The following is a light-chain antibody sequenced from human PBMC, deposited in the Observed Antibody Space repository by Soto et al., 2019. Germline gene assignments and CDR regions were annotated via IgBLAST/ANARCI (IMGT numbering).Light chain of an antibody. J-gene: IGKJ5*01. CDR1: QIISTY. CDR2: DAS. Sequence: IQMTQSPLSLSASIGDRVTIPCRASQIISTYLNWYQQKPGKAPKLLIYDASSLQSGVPSRFSGSGSGTDFTLTISSLQPEDFVIYYCQQSYGTPIPFGQGTRPEIK. CDR3: QQSYGTPIP. V-gene: IGKV1-39*01.